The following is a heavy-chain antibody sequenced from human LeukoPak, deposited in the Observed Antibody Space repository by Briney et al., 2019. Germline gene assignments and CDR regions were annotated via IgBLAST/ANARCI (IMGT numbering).Heavy chain of an antibody. CDR1: GYTFTSYD. CDR2: MNPNSGNT. J-gene: IGHJ3*02. Sequence: GASVKVSCKASGYTFTSYDINWMRQATGQGLEWMGWMNPNSGNTGYAQRFQGRVTMTRNTSISTAYMELSSLRSEDTAVYYCARLLTRITMVRGAIRAFDIWGQGTMVTVSS. CDR3: ARLLTRITMVRGAIRAFDI. V-gene: IGHV1-8*02. D-gene: IGHD3-10*01.